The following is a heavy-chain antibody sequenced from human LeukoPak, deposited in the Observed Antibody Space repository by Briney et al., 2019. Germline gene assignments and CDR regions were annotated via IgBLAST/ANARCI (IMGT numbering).Heavy chain of an antibody. D-gene: IGHD2-21*01. V-gene: IGHV3-23*01. CDR3: AKASSYCGGDCYPGDAFDI. Sequence: GGSLRLSCAASGFTFSSYAMSWVRQAPGKGLEWVSAISGSGGSTYYADSVKGRFTISRDNPKNTLYLQMNSLRAEDTAVYYCAKASSYCGGDCYPGDAFDIWGQGTMVTVSS. J-gene: IGHJ3*02. CDR2: ISGSGGST. CDR1: GFTFSSYA.